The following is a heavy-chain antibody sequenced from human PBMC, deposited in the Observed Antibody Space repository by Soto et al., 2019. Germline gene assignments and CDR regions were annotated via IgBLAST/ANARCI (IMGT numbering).Heavy chain of an antibody. CDR2: ISYDGSNK. CDR1: GFTFGSYG. CDR3: AKDSPYYYDSSGYPDY. Sequence: PGGSLRLSYAASGFTFGSYGMHWVRQAPGKGLEWVAVISYDGSNKYYADSVKGRFTISRDNSKNTLYLQMNSLRAEDTAVYYCAKDSPYYYDSSGYPDYWGQGTLVTVSS. D-gene: IGHD3-22*01. V-gene: IGHV3-30*18. J-gene: IGHJ4*02.